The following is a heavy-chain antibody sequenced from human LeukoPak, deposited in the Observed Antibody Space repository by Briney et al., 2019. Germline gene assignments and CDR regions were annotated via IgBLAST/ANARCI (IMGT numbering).Heavy chain of an antibody. D-gene: IGHD6-6*01. CDR2: IYHSGST. CDR1: GYSIGSGYY. J-gene: IGHJ4*02. CDR3: ARGSWRQLVYPRFDY. Sequence: SETLSLTCAVSGYSIGSGYYWGWIRQPPGKGLEWIGSIYHSGSTYYNPSLKSRVTISVDTSKNQFSLKLSSVTAADTAVYYCARGSWRQLVYPRFDYWGQGTLVTVSS. V-gene: IGHV4-38-2*01.